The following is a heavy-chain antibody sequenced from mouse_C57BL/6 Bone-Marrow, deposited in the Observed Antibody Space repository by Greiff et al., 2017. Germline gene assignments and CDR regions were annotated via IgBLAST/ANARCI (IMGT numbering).Heavy chain of an antibody. CDR1: GFTFSDYY. Sequence: EVMLVESGGGLVQPGGSLKLSCAASGFTFSDYYMYWVRQTPEKRLEWVAYISNGGGSTYYPDTVKGRFTISRDNAKNTLYLQMSRLKSEDTAMYYCARHEMYYGTGAMDYWGQGTSVTVSS. D-gene: IGHD2-1*01. V-gene: IGHV5-12*01. CDR3: ARHEMYYGTGAMDY. CDR2: ISNGGGST. J-gene: IGHJ4*01.